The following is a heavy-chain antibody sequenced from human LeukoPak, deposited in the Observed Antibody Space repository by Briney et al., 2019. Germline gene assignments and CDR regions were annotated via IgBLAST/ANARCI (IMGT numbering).Heavy chain of an antibody. J-gene: IGHJ6*02. CDR1: GFTFSSYA. V-gene: IGHV3-23*01. CDR3: AKETQEYYYYYYGMDV. D-gene: IGHD2-2*01. CDR2: ISGSGGST. Sequence: PGGSLRLSCAASGFTFSSYAMSWVRQAPGKGLEWVSAISGSGGSTYYADSVKGRFTISRDNSKNTRYLQMNSLRAEDTAVYYCAKETQEYYYYYYGMDVWGQGTTVTVSS.